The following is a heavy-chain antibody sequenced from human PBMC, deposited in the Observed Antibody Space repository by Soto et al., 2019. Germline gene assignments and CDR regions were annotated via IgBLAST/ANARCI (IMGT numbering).Heavy chain of an antibody. CDR1: GYSFTSYW. CDR2: IYPGDSDT. V-gene: IGHV5-51*01. CDR3: ARPRSSSRNYYGMDF. J-gene: IGHJ6*02. D-gene: IGHD6-13*01. Sequence: GESLKISCKGSGYSFTSYWIGWVRQMPGKGLEWMGIIYPGDSDTRYSPSFQGQVTISADKSISTAYLQWNSLKASDTAMYYCARPRSSSRNYYGMDFWGQGTTVTVSS.